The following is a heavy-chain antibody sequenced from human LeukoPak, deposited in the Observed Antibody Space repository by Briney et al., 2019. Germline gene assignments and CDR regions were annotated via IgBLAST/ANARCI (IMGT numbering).Heavy chain of an antibody. D-gene: IGHD3-16*01. CDR3: ARDLRGFGGVTNYYYYMDV. CDR1: NGSISSSAYY. CDR2: VYFSGIT. V-gene: IGHV4-39*07. Sequence: PSETLSLTCTVSNGSISSSAYYWGWVRQSPGKGLQWIGSVYFSGITYYNESLKSRLTISVDKSNNQFSLKVRSVTAADTAVYYCARDLRGFGGVTNYYYYMDVWGKGTTVTISS. J-gene: IGHJ6*03.